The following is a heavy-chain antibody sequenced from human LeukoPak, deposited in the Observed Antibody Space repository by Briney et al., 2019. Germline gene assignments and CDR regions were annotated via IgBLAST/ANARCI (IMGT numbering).Heavy chain of an antibody. J-gene: IGHJ4*02. CDR1: GFTFSSYG. V-gene: IGHV3-30*02. CDR3: AKDRGDYFDY. CDR2: IRYDGSNK. Sequence: GGSPRLSCAASGFTFSSYGMHWVRQAPGKGLEWVAFIRYDGSNKYYADSVKGRFTISRDNSKNTLYLQMNSLRAEDTVVYYCAKDRGDYFDYWGQGTLVTVSS.